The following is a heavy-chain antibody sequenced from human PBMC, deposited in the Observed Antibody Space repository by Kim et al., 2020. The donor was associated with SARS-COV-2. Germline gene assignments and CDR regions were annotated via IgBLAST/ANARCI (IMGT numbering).Heavy chain of an antibody. D-gene: IGHD6-19*01. Sequence: YADSVTGRFTMSRDHSDNRLFLHMNSLSAEDTAVYYCVRKGIAVAPGAFDYWGQGTLVTVSS. J-gene: IGHJ4*02. V-gene: IGHV3-23*01. CDR3: VRKGIAVAPGAFDY.